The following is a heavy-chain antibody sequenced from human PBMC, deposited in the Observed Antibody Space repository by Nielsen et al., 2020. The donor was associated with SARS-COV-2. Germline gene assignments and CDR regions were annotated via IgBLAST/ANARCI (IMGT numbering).Heavy chain of an antibody. V-gene: IGHV3-7*01. CDR1: GFTFSSLW. D-gene: IGHD5-24*01. CDR2: IKPDGSEK. J-gene: IGHJ4*02. Sequence: GESLKISCAASGFTFSSLWMSWVRQVPGQGLEWVADIKPDGSEKVYVDSVKGRFTISRDNAKNSVYLQMNSLRAEDTAVYHCVRDEVEMATTPGFDSWGQGTLVTVSS. CDR3: VRDEVEMATTPGFDS.